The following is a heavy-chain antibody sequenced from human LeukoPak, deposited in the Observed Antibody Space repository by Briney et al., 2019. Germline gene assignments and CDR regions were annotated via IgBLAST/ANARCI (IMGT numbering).Heavy chain of an antibody. CDR3: ARAASSSYFEY. CDR1: GSTFTGYY. Sequence: ASVKVSCKASGSTFTGYYVHWVRQAPGQGLEWMGWINPNSGDTNYAQKFQGRATMTRDTSISTAYMELTRLRSDDTAVYYCARAASSSYFEYWGQGTLVTVSS. D-gene: IGHD6-6*01. V-gene: IGHV1-2*02. J-gene: IGHJ4*02. CDR2: INPNSGDT.